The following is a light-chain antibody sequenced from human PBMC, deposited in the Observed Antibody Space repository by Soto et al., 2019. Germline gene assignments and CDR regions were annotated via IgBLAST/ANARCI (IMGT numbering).Light chain of an antibody. CDR1: QSVSSS. Sequence: EVVMTQSPATLSMSPGERATLSCRASQSVSSSLAWYQQKPGQAPRLLIYGASTRATGIPDMFSGSGSETEFTLTISSLQAEDFAIYYCQQYNNWWTFGQGTKVEIK. V-gene: IGKV3-15*01. J-gene: IGKJ1*01. CDR3: QQYNNWWT. CDR2: GAS.